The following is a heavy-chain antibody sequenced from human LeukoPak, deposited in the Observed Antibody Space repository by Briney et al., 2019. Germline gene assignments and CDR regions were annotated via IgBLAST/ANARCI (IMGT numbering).Heavy chain of an antibody. J-gene: IGHJ3*02. Sequence: SETLSLTCTVSGGSISSYYWSWIRQPAGKGLEWIGSIYHSGSTYYNPSLKSRVTISVDTSKNQFSLKLSSVTAADTAVYYCARGRSGIDAFDIWGQGTMVTVSS. CDR3: ARGRSGIDAFDI. CDR2: IYHSGST. V-gene: IGHV4-4*07. CDR1: GGSISSYY. D-gene: IGHD3-3*01.